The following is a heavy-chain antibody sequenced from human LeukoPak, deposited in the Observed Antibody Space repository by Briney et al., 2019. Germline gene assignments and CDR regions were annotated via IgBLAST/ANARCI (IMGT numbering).Heavy chain of an antibody. J-gene: IGHJ6*03. Sequence: GASVKVSCKASGGTFSSYAISWVRQAPGQGLEWMGGIIPIFGTANYAQKFQGRVTITTDESTSTAYMELSNLRSEDTAVYYCASMYSSSWSNYYYYMDVWGKGTTVTVSS. CDR1: GGTFSSYA. V-gene: IGHV1-69*05. CDR3: ASMYSSSWSNYYYYMDV. CDR2: IIPIFGTA. D-gene: IGHD6-13*01.